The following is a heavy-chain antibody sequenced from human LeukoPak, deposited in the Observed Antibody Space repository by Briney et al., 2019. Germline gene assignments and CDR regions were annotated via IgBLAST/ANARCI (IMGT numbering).Heavy chain of an antibody. D-gene: IGHD6-19*01. Sequence: SVTVSCKASAYIFRDYHMHELRQPGAQGLAGMGWINPKSGNTKYAQKFQGRVAMTRDTSISTVYLDLSSLTSDDTAVYFCAGGGSSVSGKAIDYWGQGSLVTVSS. CDR2: INPKSGNT. V-gene: IGHV1-2*02. J-gene: IGHJ4*02. CDR1: AYIFRDYH. CDR3: AGGGSSVSGKAIDY.